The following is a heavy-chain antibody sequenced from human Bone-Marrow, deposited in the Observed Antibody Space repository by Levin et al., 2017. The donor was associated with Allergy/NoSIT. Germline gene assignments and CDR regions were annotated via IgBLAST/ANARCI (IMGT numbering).Heavy chain of an antibody. CDR1: GGSISDGYW. Sequence: SETLSLTCAVSGGSISDGYWWSWVRQPPGKGLEWIGEIHHSGTTNYNPSLKSRVIITVDKSKNHFSLNLSSVTAADSAVYYCARKGDYTLDYWGQGTLVTVSS. D-gene: IGHD3-3*01. CDR3: ARKGDYTLDY. CDR2: IHHSGTT. J-gene: IGHJ4*02. V-gene: IGHV4-4*02.